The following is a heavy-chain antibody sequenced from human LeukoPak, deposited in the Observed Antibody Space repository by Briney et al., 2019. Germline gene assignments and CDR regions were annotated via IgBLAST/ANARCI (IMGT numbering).Heavy chain of an antibody. J-gene: IGHJ4*02. CDR1: GYTFTSYD. D-gene: IGHD3-10*01. Sequence: GASVKVSCKASGYTFTSYDINWVRQATGQGLEWMGWMNPNSGNTGYAQKFQGRVTITRNTSISTAYMELSSLRSEDTAVYYCAREGILWFGELIPFDYWGQGTLVTVSS. CDR2: MNPNSGNT. CDR3: AREGILWFGELIPFDY. V-gene: IGHV1-8*03.